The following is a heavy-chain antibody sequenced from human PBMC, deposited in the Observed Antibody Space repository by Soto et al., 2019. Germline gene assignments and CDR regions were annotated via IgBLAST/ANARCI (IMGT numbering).Heavy chain of an antibody. CDR3: AIEAYYYYYMDV. CDR2: IWYDGSNK. D-gene: IGHD2-2*03. V-gene: IGHV3-33*01. CDR1: GFTFSSYG. Sequence: GGSLRLSCAASGFTFSSYGMHWVRQAPGKGLEWVAVIWYDGSNKYYADSVKGRFTISRDNSKNTLYLHYCARDALDIVVVPAAIEAYYYYYMDVWGKGTTVTVSS. J-gene: IGHJ6*03.